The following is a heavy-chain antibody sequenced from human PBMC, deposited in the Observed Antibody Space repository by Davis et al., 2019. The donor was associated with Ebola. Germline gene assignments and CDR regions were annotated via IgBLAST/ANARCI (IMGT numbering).Heavy chain of an antibody. CDR1: GFTFSAYS. Sequence: GESLKISCAASGFTFSAYSMNWVRQPPGKGLEWISYISSSSDTVYYADSVRGRFTISRDNAKNSVYLQMTNLRDEDTAAYYCARAQTTWGQGTLVTVSS. CDR3: ARAQTT. CDR2: ISSSSDTV. V-gene: IGHV3-48*02. J-gene: IGHJ4*02. D-gene: IGHD1-14*01.